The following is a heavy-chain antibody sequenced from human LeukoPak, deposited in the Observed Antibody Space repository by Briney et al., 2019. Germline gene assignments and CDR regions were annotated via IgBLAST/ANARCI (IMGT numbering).Heavy chain of an antibody. Sequence: GGSPRLSCAASGFTFDDYAMHWVRQAPGKGLEWVSGISWNSGSIGYADSVKGRFTVSRDNAKNSLYLQMNSLRAEDMALYYCAKDRGGSGSYHYFDYWGQGTLVTVSS. CDR3: AKDRGGSGSYHYFDY. V-gene: IGHV3-9*03. CDR2: ISWNSGSI. J-gene: IGHJ4*02. CDR1: GFTFDDYA. D-gene: IGHD3-10*01.